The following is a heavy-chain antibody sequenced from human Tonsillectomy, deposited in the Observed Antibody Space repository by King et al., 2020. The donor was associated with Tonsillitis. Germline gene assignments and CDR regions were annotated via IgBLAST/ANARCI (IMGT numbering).Heavy chain of an antibody. J-gene: IGHJ4*02. CDR2: IYWDDDK. CDR3: AHERLLDAEGGFDY. D-gene: IGHD2-15*01. V-gene: IGHV2-5*02. CDR1: GFSLNTTAVG. Sequence: TLKESGPTLVKPKQTLTLTCTFSGFSLNTTAVGVGWIRQPPGKALEWLALIYWDDDKRYSPSLKSRLTITKDTSKSQVVLTMTNMDPVDTATYHCAHERLLDAEGGFDYWGQGTLVTVSS.